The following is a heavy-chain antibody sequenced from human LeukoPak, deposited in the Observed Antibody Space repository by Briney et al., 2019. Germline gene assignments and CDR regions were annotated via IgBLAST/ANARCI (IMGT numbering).Heavy chain of an antibody. Sequence: GSLRLSCAASGFTFSSYEMNWVRQAPGKGLEWIGSIYYSGSTYYNPSLKSRVTISVDTSKSQFSLKLSSVTAADTAVYYCARDLVMATIGEFDPWGQGTLVTVSS. D-gene: IGHD5-24*01. V-gene: IGHV4-39*07. CDR2: IYYSGST. J-gene: IGHJ5*02. CDR3: ARDLVMATIGEFDP. CDR1: GFTFSSYE.